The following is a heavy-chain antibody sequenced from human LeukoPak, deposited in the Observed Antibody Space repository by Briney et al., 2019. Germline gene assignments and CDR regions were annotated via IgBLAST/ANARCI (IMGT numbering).Heavy chain of an antibody. CDR2: IRYGGSNK. Sequence: PGGSLRLSCAASGFTFSSYGMHWVRQAPGKGLEWVAFIRYGGSNKYYADSVKGRFTISRDNSKNTLYLQMNSLRAEDTAVYYCANSVVPATAILVGADYWGQGTLVTVSS. J-gene: IGHJ4*02. CDR3: ANSVVPATAILVGADY. D-gene: IGHD2-2*02. CDR1: GFTFSSYG. V-gene: IGHV3-30*02.